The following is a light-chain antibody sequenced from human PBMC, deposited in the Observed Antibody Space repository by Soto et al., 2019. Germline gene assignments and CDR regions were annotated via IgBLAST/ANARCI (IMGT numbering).Light chain of an antibody. CDR1: QSISSSY. CDR2: GAS. J-gene: IGKJ5*01. Sequence: EIVLTQSPGTLSLSPGERATLSCRGSQSISSSYLAWYQQKPGQAPRLLIYGASSRPTGIPDRFSGSGSGTDFTLTISRLEPEDFAVYYCQQYGISPLTFGQGTRLEIK. CDR3: QQYGISPLT. V-gene: IGKV3-20*01.